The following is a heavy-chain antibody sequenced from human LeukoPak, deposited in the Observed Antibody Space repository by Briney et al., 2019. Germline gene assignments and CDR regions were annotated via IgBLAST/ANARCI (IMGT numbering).Heavy chain of an antibody. V-gene: IGHV4-4*02. Sequence: SGPTLVKPSGTLSLTCAVSGGSISSSNWWSWVRQPPGKGLEWIGSIYYSGSTYYNPSLKSRVTISVDTSKNQFSLKLNSVTATDTAVYYCARHYGPWGQGTLVTVSS. CDR2: IYYSGST. J-gene: IGHJ4*02. D-gene: IGHD3-16*01. CDR1: GGSISSSNW. CDR3: ARHYGP.